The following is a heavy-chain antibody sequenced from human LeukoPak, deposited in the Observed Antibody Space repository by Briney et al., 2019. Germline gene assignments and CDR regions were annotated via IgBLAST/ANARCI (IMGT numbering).Heavy chain of an antibody. D-gene: IGHD1-26*01. Sequence: PSETLSLTCTVSGGSISSSSYYWGWIRQPPGKGLEWIGSIYYSGSTYYNPSLKSRVTISVDTSKNQFSLKLSSVTAADTAVYYCARYRMGSYNFDYWGQGTLVTVSS. CDR1: GGSISSSSYY. CDR3: ARYRMGSYNFDY. J-gene: IGHJ4*02. CDR2: IYYSGST. V-gene: IGHV4-39*01.